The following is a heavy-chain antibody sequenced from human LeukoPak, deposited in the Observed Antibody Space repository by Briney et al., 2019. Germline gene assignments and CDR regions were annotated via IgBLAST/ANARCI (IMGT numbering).Heavy chain of an antibody. CDR2: ITAIFRTT. Sequence: SVKVSCKTSGGTFNSYAISWVRQAPGQGLEWMGGITAIFRTTNYAQKFQGRVTITADESMSTIYMELSSLRSGDTAVYYCARHSGYHSTMYLDYWGQGTLVTVSS. J-gene: IGHJ4*02. V-gene: IGHV1-69*13. CDR1: GGTFNSYA. D-gene: IGHD3-22*01. CDR3: ARHSGYHSTMYLDY.